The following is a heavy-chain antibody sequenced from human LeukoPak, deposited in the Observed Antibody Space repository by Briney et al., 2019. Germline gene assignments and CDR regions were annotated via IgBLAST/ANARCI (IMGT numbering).Heavy chain of an antibody. CDR3: AKDRTYCTNAICYNAFDI. D-gene: IGHD2-8*01. CDR1: GFTFSSYA. V-gene: IGHV3-23*01. CDR2: ISGSGGST. J-gene: IGHJ3*02. Sequence: GGSLRLSCAASGFTFSSYAMSWVRQAPGKGLEWVSTISGSGGSTYYADSVKGRFTVSRDNSKNTLYLQMNSLRAEDTAVYYCAKDRTYCTNAICYNAFDIWGQGTMITVSS.